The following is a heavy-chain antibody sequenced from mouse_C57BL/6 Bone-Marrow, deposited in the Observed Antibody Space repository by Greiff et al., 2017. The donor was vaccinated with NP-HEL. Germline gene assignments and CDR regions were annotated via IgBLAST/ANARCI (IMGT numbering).Heavy chain of an antibody. D-gene: IGHD1-1*01. CDR2: IWTGGGT. Sequence: VQLVESGPGLVAPSQSLSITCTVSGFSLTSYAISWVRQPPGKGPEWLGVIWTGGGTNYNSAPKSRLSISKDNSKSQVFLKMNSLQTDDTARYYCALYGSSYSWYFDVWGTGTTVTVSS. J-gene: IGHJ1*03. CDR1: GFSLTSYA. CDR3: ALYGSSYSWYFDV. V-gene: IGHV2-9-1*01.